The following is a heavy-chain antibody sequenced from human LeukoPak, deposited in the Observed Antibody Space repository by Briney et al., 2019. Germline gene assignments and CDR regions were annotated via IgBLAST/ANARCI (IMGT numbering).Heavy chain of an antibody. CDR2: ITSTSSYI. D-gene: IGHD4-17*01. V-gene: IGHV3-21*01. CDR3: ESCGMTTVTTFCFDP. CDR1: RFTFSSYS. J-gene: IGHJ5*02. Sequence: GGSLRLSCGASRFTFSSYSMSWVRQAPGKGLEWVSSITSTSSYIYYADSVKGRFTISRDNAKNSLYLQMNSLRAEDTAVYYCESCGMTTVTTFCFDPWGQGTLVTVSS.